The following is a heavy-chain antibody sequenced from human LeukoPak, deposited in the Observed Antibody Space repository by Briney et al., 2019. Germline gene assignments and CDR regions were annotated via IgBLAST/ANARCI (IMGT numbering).Heavy chain of an antibody. CDR2: FDPEDGET. Sequence: ASVKVSCEVSGYTLTDLSMHWVRQAPGKGLEWMGGFDPEDGETIYAQNFQGRVTMTEDTSTDTAYMEARSLRSEDTAVYYCATSSGYGFLFEYWGQGTLVTVSS. CDR3: ATSSGYGFLFEY. V-gene: IGHV1-24*01. D-gene: IGHD3-22*01. J-gene: IGHJ4*02. CDR1: GYTLTDLS.